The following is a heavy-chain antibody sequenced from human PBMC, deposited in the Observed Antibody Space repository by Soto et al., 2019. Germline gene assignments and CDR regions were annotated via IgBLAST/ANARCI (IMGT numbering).Heavy chain of an antibody. CDR3: ASEGEGYCSGGSCYSADYYYGMDV. D-gene: IGHD2-15*01. J-gene: IGHJ6*02. Sequence: QPGGSLRVSCAASGFTFSSYAMSWVRQAPGKGLEWVSAISGSGGSTYYADSVKGRFTISRDNSKNTLYLQMNSLRAEDTAVYYCASEGEGYCSGGSCYSADYYYGMDVWGQGTTVTVSS. CDR2: ISGSGGST. CDR1: GFTFSSYA. V-gene: IGHV3-23*01.